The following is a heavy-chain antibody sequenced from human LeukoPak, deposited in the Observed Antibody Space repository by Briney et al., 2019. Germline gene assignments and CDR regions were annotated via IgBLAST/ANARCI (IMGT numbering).Heavy chain of an antibody. CDR2: INHSGST. D-gene: IGHD5-18*01. Sequence: SETLSLTCAVYGGSFSGYYWSWIRQPPGKGLEWIGEINHSGSTNYNPSLKSRVTISVDTSKNQFSLKLSSVTAADTAVHYCARRGYSYVHIDYWGQGTLVTVSS. J-gene: IGHJ4*02. CDR3: ARRGYSYVHIDY. CDR1: GGSFSGYY. V-gene: IGHV4-34*01.